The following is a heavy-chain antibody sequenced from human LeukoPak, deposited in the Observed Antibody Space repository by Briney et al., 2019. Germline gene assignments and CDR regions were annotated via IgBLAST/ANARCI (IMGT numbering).Heavy chain of an antibody. CDR1: GYAFTGYY. Sequence: GASVKVSCKASGYAFTGYYMHWVRQAPGQGLEWMGWINPNSGGTNYAQKFQGRVTMTRDTSISTAYMELSRLRSDDTAVYYCARDSEELVGRFDPWGQGTLVTVSS. CDR2: INPNSGGT. V-gene: IGHV1-2*02. CDR3: ARDSEELVGRFDP. J-gene: IGHJ5*02. D-gene: IGHD6-6*01.